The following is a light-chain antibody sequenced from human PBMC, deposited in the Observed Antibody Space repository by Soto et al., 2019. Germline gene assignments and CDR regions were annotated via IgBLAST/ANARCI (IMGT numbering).Light chain of an antibody. J-gene: IGKJ2*01. V-gene: IGKV1-5*01. Sequence: DIQMTQTPSTLSASVGDRVTITCRASQSSSRWLAWYQQKPGKAPKLLIYDASNLESGVPSRFSGSGSGTEFTLTISSLQPDDFANYYCQQYNSYPYTFGQGTKVDIK. CDR1: QSSSRW. CDR3: QQYNSYPYT. CDR2: DAS.